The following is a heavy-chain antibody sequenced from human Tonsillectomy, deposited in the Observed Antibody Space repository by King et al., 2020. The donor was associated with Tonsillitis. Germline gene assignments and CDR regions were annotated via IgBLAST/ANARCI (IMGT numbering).Heavy chain of an antibody. CDR2: IYTSETT. V-gene: IGHV4-4*07. D-gene: IGHD2-15*01. J-gene: IGHJ4*02. Sequence: VQLQESGPGLVKPSETLSLTCTVSGGSIGSYYWSWIRQPAGQGLEWIGRIYTSETTNYNPSLKSRVTMSVDTSKNQLTLELSSVTAADTAVYYCARESCSGGSCLDYWGQGTLVTVSS. CDR3: ARESCSGGSCLDY. CDR1: GGSIGSYY.